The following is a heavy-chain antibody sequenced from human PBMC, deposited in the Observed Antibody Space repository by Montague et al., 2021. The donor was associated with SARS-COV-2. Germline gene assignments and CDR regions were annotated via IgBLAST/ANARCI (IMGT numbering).Heavy chain of an antibody. CDR1: GSISGYY. CDR3: ARQYIGYNRRFDY. V-gene: IGHV4-4*07. CDR2: ISSSGAI. J-gene: IGHJ4*02. D-gene: IGHD5-12*01. Sequence: SETLSLTCTVSGSISGYYWTWIRQSAGKGLEWIGRISSSGAIDYXASLKSRVTMSLDTSKIQLSLKLSSVTAADTAVYYCARQYIGYNRRFDYWGQGALVTVSP.